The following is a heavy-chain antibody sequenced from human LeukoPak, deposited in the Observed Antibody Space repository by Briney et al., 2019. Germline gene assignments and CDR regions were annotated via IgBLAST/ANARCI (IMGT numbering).Heavy chain of an antibody. J-gene: IGHJ6*02. V-gene: IGHV3-74*01. D-gene: IGHD1-14*01. CDR3: ATGQGHGMDV. Sequence: GGSLRLSCAASGFTFSSYWMHWVRQAPVKGLVWVSRINSDGSSTSYADSVKGRFTISRDNAKNTLYLQMNSLRAEDTAVYYCATGQGHGMDVWGQGTTVTVSS. CDR1: GFTFSSYW. CDR2: INSDGSST.